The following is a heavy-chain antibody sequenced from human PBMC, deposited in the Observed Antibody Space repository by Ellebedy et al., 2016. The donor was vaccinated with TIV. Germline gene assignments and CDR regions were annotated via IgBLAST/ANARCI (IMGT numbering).Heavy chain of an antibody. CDR1: GYTLTELS. J-gene: IGHJ3*02. Sequence: AASVKVSCKVSGYTLTELSIHWVRQAPGKGLEWMGGFDPEDGETTNAQKFQGRVTMTEDTSTDTAYMELGSLRSEDTAVYYCATDLRYCTNGVCFKRFDAFDIWGQGTMVTVSS. CDR2: FDPEDGET. CDR3: ATDLRYCTNGVCFKRFDAFDI. D-gene: IGHD2-8*01. V-gene: IGHV1-24*01.